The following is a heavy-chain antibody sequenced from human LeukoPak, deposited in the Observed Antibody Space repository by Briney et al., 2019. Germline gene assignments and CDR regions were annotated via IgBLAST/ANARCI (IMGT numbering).Heavy chain of an antibody. D-gene: IGHD6-13*01. V-gene: IGHV3-9*01. J-gene: IGHJ4*02. CDR2: ISWNSGSI. CDR3: ARFSIEASRSFLDY. Sequence: SSGGYYWSWIRQPPGKGLEWVSGISWNSGSIGYADSVKGRFTISRDNAKNSLYLQMNSLRAEDTAVYYCARFSIEASRSFLDYWGLGTLVTVSS. CDR1: SSGGYY.